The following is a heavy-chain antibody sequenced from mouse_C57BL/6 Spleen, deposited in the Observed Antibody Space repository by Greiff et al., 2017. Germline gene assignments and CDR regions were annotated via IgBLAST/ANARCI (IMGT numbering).Heavy chain of an antibody. Sequence: VQVVEPGAELVRPGTSVTVSCKASGYAFTNYLIEWVKQRPGQGLEWIGVINPGSGGTNYNEKFKGKAILTADKSSSTAYMQLSSLTSEDSAVYFGARGGLRRNYAMDYWGHGTSVTVSS. CDR1: GYAFTNYL. CDR3: ARGGLRRNYAMDY. J-gene: IGHJ4*01. CDR2: INPGSGGT. D-gene: IGHD2-4*01. V-gene: IGHV1-54*01.